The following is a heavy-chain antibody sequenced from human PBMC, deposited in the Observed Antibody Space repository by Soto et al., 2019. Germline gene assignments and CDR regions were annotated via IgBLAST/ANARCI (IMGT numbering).Heavy chain of an antibody. D-gene: IGHD6-13*01. CDR1: GFTFSSYW. CDR2: INSDGSST. CDR3: ATRDRIAAADDTDSRYYYYGMDV. J-gene: IGHJ6*02. Sequence: EVQLVESGGGLVQPGGSLRLSCAASGFTFSSYWMHWVRQAPGKGLVWVSRINSDGSSTSYADYVKGRCTISSDNAKNALYLQMNSLGAEDTAVYYCATRDRIAAADDTDSRYYYYGMDVWGQGTTVTVSS. V-gene: IGHV3-74*01.